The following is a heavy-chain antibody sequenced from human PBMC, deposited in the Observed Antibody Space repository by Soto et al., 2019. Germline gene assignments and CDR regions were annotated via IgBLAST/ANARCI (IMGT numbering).Heavy chain of an antibody. CDR3: ARPLYCSSTSCTTGDAFDI. D-gene: IGHD2-2*01. CDR2: INHSGST. CDR1: GGSFSGYY. J-gene: IGHJ3*02. Sequence: QVQLQQWGAGLLKPSETLSLTCAVYGGSFSGYYWSWIRQPPGKGLEWIGEINHSGSTNYNPSLKSRVTISVDTSKNQFSLKLSSVTAADTAVYYCARPLYCSSTSCTTGDAFDIWGQGTMVTVSS. V-gene: IGHV4-34*01.